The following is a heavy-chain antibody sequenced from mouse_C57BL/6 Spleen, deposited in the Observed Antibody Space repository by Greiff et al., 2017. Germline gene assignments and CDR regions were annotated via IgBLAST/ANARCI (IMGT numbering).Heavy chain of an antibody. D-gene: IGHD2-4*01. CDR1: GYTSTSYW. Sequence: VQLQQPGAELVRPGSSVKLSCKASGYTSTSYWMHWVKQRPIQGLEWIGNIDPSDSETHYNQKFKDKATLTVDKSSSTAYMQLSSLTSEDSAVYYCARDYDYDGYAMDYWGQGTSVTVSS. CDR3: ARDYDYDGYAMDY. CDR2: IDPSDSET. V-gene: IGHV1-52*01. J-gene: IGHJ4*01.